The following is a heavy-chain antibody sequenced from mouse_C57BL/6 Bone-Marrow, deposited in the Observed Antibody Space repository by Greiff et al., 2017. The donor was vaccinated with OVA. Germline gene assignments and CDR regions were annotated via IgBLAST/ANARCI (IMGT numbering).Heavy chain of an antibody. CDR3: ARGGYYDYDGGAWFAY. V-gene: IGHV1-18*01. J-gene: IGHJ3*01. D-gene: IGHD2-4*01. CDR1: GYTFTDYN. CDR2: INSNNGGT. Sequence: EVQLQQSGPELAKPGASVKIPCKASGYTFTDYNMDWVKQSHGKSLEWIGDINSNNGGTIYNQKFKGKATLTVDKSSSTAYMERRSLTSEDTAVYYSARGGYYDYDGGAWFAYWGQGTLVTVSA.